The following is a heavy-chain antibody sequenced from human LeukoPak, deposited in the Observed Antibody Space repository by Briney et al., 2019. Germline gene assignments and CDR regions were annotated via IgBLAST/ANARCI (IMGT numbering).Heavy chain of an antibody. J-gene: IGHJ4*02. CDR2: INGDGRTT. D-gene: IGHD6-13*01. Sequence: QTGGSLRLSCETSGFTFSGNWMHWVRQAPGKGLVWVSRINGDGRTTYYADSVKGRFTISRDNAKNTVYLQMNSPRAEDTAVYYCARGIAGAWGFDYWGLGTLVTVSS. V-gene: IGHV3-74*01. CDR3: ARGIAGAWGFDY. CDR1: GFTFSGNW.